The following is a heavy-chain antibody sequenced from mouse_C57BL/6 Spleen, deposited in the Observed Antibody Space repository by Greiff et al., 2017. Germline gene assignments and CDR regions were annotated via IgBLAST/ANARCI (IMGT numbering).Heavy chain of an antibody. D-gene: IGHD2-1*01. V-gene: IGHV1-69*01. CDR3: AYFGAMEY. CDR1: GYTFTSYW. Sequence: QVQLQQPGAELVMPGASVKLSCKASGYTFTSYWMHWVKQRPGQGLEWIGEIDPSDSYTNYNQKFKGKSTLTVDKSSSTAYMQLSSLTSEDSAVYYCAYFGAMEYWGQGTSVTVSS. J-gene: IGHJ4*01. CDR2: IDPSDSYT.